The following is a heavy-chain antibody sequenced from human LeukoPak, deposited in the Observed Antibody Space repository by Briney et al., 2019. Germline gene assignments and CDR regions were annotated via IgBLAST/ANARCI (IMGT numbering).Heavy chain of an antibody. J-gene: IGHJ6*03. CDR2: ICGRGGST. CDR1: VFTFSDYG. CDR3: AKQGRDWLRDYYYYMDV. V-gene: IGHV3-23*01. Sequence: GGSLRLSCAASVFTFSDYGMSWVREAPGEGLEWVSTICGRGGSTYYAESAKGRVTISRENSKNTLYLQMNSVRAEDTAVYYCAKQGRDWLRDYYYYMDVWGKGTTVTISS. D-gene: IGHD3-9*01.